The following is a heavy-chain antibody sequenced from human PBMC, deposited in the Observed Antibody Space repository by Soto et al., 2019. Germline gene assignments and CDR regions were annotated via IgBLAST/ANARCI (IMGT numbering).Heavy chain of an antibody. Sequence: QEQLVESGGGVVQPGRSLRLSCAASGFPFWTYGMHWVRQAPGKGLERVAVIWYNGTNKYYADSLKGRFTISRDNSRNTLYLKMNNRRGEHTAIYYCARAGSAASGDPFEHWGQGTLVTVSS. D-gene: IGHD6-13*01. CDR2: IWYNGTNK. CDR1: GFPFWTYG. J-gene: IGHJ4*02. CDR3: ARAGSAASGDPFEH. V-gene: IGHV3-33*01.